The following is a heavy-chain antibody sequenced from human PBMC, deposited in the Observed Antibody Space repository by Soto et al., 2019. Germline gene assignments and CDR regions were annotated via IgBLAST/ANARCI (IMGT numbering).Heavy chain of an antibody. Sequence: QLQLQESGPGLVKPSETLSLTCTVSGGSISSSRWHWGWIRQPPGKGLEWIASIKYSGTTFYNPSIKGGFTLSVDTSKTEFALKRSSGAAAGTAVYYCARHGITVSYYDAFHIWGQGTMVTVSS. CDR3: ARHGITVSYYDAFHI. CDR2: IKYSGTT. J-gene: IGHJ3*02. V-gene: IGHV4-39*01. D-gene: IGHD1-26*01. CDR1: GGSISSSRWH.